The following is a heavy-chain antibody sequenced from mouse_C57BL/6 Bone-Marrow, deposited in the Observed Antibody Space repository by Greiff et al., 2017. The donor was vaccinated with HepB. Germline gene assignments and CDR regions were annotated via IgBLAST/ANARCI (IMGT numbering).Heavy chain of an antibody. CDR3: TGREAYYYGSSPYYFDY. CDR1: GYTFTDYE. CDR2: IDPETGGT. J-gene: IGHJ2*01. D-gene: IGHD1-1*01. Sequence: QVQLQQSGAELVRPGASVTLSCKASGYTFTDYEMHWVKQPPVHGLEWIGAIDPETGGTAYNQKFKGKAILTADKSSSTAYMELRSLTSEDSAVYYCTGREAYYYGSSPYYFDYWGQGTTLTVSS. V-gene: IGHV1-15*01.